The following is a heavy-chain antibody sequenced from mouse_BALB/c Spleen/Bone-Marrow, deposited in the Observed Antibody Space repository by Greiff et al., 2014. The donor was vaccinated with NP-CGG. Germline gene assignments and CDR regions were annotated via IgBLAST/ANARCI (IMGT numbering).Heavy chain of an antibody. Sequence: QVQLQQPGAELLKPGTSVKLSCKASGYTFTRYWMHWVKQRPGQGLEWIGELNPSNGHTNYNGKFKNKATVTVEKSSSTAYMQLSSLTSEDSAVYYCARMITTRGFDYWGQGTTLTVSS. CDR3: ARMITTRGFDY. D-gene: IGHD2-4*01. CDR1: GYTFTRYW. V-gene: IGHV1S81*02. J-gene: IGHJ2*01. CDR2: LNPSNGHT.